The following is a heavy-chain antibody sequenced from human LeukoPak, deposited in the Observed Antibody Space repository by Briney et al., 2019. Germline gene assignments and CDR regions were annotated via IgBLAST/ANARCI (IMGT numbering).Heavy chain of an antibody. CDR1: GGSISSSNW. V-gene: IGHV4-4*02. CDR2: IYHSGST. J-gene: IGHJ5*02. Sequence: SETLSLTCAVSGGSISSSNWWSWVRQPPGKGLEWIGEIYHSGSTNYNPSLKSRVTISVDKSKNQFSLKLSSVTAADTAVYYCATPGYCSGGSCYGWFDPWGQGTLVTVSS. D-gene: IGHD2-15*01. CDR3: ATPGYCSGGSCYGWFDP.